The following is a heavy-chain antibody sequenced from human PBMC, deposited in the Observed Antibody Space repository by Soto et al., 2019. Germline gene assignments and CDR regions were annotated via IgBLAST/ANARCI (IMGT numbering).Heavy chain of an antibody. CDR3: AREYGVPQIRQYFYGMDV. J-gene: IGHJ6*02. V-gene: IGHV4-34*01. Sequence: PSETLSLTCAVYGGSFSGYYWSWIRQPPGKGLEWIGEINHSGSTNYNPSLKSRLTISVDTSKNQFSLKVSPVTAADTAEYYCAREYGVPQIRQYFYGMDVWGQGTTVPVSS. CDR1: GGSFSGYY. D-gene: IGHD4-17*01. CDR2: INHSGST.